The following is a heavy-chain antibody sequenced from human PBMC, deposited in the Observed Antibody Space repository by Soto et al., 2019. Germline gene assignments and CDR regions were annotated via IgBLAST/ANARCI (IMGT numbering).Heavy chain of an antibody. D-gene: IGHD3-10*01. Sequence: GGSLRLSCAASGFTFSSYSMNWVRRAPGKGLEWVSSISSSSSYIYYADSVKGRFTISRDNAKNSLYLQMNSLRAEDTAVYYCATRGIRITMVPWFDPWGQGTLATVSS. CDR1: GFTFSSYS. J-gene: IGHJ5*02. V-gene: IGHV3-21*01. CDR2: ISSSSSYI. CDR3: ATRGIRITMVPWFDP.